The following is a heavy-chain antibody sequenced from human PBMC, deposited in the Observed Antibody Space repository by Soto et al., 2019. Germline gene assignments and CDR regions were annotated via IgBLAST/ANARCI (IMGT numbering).Heavy chain of an antibody. J-gene: IGHJ6*02. Sequence: SVKVSCKASGGTFSSYAISWVRQAPGQGLEWMGGIIPIFGTANYAQKFQGRVTITADESTSTAYMQMNSLRAEDTVVYYCAREVTVFGVIIPTPMDVWGQGTTVTVSS. CDR2: IIPIFGTA. D-gene: IGHD3-3*01. V-gene: IGHV1-69*13. CDR3: AREVTVFGVIIPTPMDV. CDR1: GGTFSSYA.